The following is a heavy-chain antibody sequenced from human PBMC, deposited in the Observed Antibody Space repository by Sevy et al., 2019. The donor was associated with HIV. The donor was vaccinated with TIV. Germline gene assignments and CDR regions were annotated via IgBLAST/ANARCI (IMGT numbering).Heavy chain of an antibody. CDR1: GFTFSSYA. CDR2: ISYDGSNK. V-gene: IGHV3-30-3*01. D-gene: IGHD3-22*01. CDR3: ARDGGGRGYYDSSGYYYYFDY. J-gene: IGHJ4*02. Sequence: GGSLRLSCAASGFTFSSYAMHWVRQAPGKGLEWVAVISYDGSNKYNADSVKGRFTISRDNSKNTLYLQTNSLRAEDTAVYYCARDGGGRGYYDSSGYYYYFDYWGQGTLVTVSS.